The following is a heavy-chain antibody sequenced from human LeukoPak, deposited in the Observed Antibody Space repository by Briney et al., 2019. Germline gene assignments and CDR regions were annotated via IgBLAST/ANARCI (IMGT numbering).Heavy chain of an antibody. CDR3: ARQVGYSYGYYYYGMDV. V-gene: IGHV4-59*08. CDR1: GVSISSSC. CDR2: IYYSGST. J-gene: IGHJ6*02. Sequence: SETLSLTCTVSGVSISSSCWSWVRQPPGKGLEWLGYIYYSGSTNYNPSIKNRVTMSVDTSKNQSALKLSSVTAADTAVYYCARQVGYSYGYYYYGMDVWGQGTTVTVSS. D-gene: IGHD5-18*01.